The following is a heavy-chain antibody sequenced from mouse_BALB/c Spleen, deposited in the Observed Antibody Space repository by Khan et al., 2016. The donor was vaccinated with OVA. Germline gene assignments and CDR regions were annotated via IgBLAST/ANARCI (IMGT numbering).Heavy chain of an antibody. CDR2: ISSDSNTI. CDR1: GFTFTSYG. D-gene: IGHD1-1*01. J-gene: IGHJ2*01. CDR3: ATSYFYGYYFDY. V-gene: IGHV5-17*02. Sequence: EVELVESGGGLVQSGGSRKLSCAASGFTFTSYGMHWIRQAPEKGLEWVAYISSDSNTIYYADTVKGRFTMSRDNPKNTLFLQMTSLRSGDTAMYFCATSYFYGYYFDYWGQGTTPTVSS.